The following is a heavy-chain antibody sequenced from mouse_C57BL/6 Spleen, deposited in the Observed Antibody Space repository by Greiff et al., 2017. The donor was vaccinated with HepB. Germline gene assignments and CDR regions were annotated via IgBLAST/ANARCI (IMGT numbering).Heavy chain of an antibody. CDR3: ARCYGSGDWYFDV. V-gene: IGHV1-63*01. J-gene: IGHJ1*03. Sequence: QVQLQQSGAELVRPGTSVKMSCKASGYTFTNYWIGWAKQRPGHGLEWIGDIYPGGGYTNYNEKFKGKATLTADKSSSTAYMQFSSLTSEDSAIYYCARCYGSGDWYFDVWGTGTTVTVSS. CDR1: GYTFTNYW. CDR2: IYPGGGYT. D-gene: IGHD1-1*01.